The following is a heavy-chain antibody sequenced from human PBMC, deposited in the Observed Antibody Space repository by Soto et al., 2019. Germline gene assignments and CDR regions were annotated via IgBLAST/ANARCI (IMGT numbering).Heavy chain of an antibody. CDR2: ISLYSDGT. D-gene: IGHD2-2*01. CDR3: ARVVPGAEAWFGP. CDR1: GYTFSIYG. J-gene: IGHJ5*02. V-gene: IGHV1-18*01. Sequence: VSVKGYCKTSGYTFSIYGSAWVRQAPGQPLEWLGWISLYSDGTNYAQKFQGRVSMTTDTSTTTAYMELRSLRSDDTAVYYCARVVPGAEAWFGPWGQGTLVTVSS.